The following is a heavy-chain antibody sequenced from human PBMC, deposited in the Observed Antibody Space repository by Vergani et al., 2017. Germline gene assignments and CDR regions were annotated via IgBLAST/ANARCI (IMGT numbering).Heavy chain of an antibody. D-gene: IGHD5-18*01. CDR3: AXDHSRIQLWYGEGNCMDV. CDR2: ISSSSSYI. Sequence: EVQLVESGGGLVKPGGSLRLSCAASGFTFSSYSMNWVRQAPGKGLEWVSSISSSSSYIYYADSVKGRFTISRDNAKNSLYLQMNSLRAEDTAVYYCAXDHSRIQLWYGEGNCMDVWGQGTTVTVSS. V-gene: IGHV3-21*01. J-gene: IGHJ6*02. CDR1: GFTFSSYS.